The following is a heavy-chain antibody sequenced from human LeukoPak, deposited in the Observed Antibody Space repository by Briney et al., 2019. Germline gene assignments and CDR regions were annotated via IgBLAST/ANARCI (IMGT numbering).Heavy chain of an antibody. V-gene: IGHV3-64*01. J-gene: IGHJ5*02. CDR1: GFSFSTYT. Sequence: GGSLRLSCAASGFSFSTYTMRWVRQAPGKGLEYVSGIASNGGSKDYANSVKGRFTISRDNFKNTVYLQMGSLRAEDMAVYYCARGGRWAAAGTRWFDPWGQGTLVTVSS. CDR2: IASNGGSK. D-gene: IGHD6-13*01. CDR3: ARGGRWAAAGTRWFDP.